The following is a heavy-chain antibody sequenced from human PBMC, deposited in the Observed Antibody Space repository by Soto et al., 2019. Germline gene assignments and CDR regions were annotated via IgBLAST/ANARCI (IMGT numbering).Heavy chain of an antibody. CDR2: IYYSGST. CDR3: ARARPDPKGSGSCRWFDP. D-gene: IGHD3-10*01. Sequence: SETLSLTCTVSGGSISSGGYYWSWIRQNPGKGLEWIGYIYYSGSTYYNPSLKSRVTISVDTSKNQFSLKLSSVTAADTAVYYGARARPDPKGSGSCRWFDPWGQGTLVTVSS. CDR1: GGSISSGGYY. J-gene: IGHJ5*02. V-gene: IGHV4-31*03.